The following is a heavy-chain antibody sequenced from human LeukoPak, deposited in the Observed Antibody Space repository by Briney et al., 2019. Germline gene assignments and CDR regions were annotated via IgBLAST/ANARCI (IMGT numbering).Heavy chain of an antibody. J-gene: IGHJ6*02. CDR2: ISAYNGNT. D-gene: IGHD3-10*01. V-gene: IGHV1-18*01. CDR1: GYTFTSYG. Sequence: ASVKVSCKASGYTFTSYGISWVRQAPGQGLEWMGWISAYNGNTNYAQKLQGRVTMTTDTSTSTAYMELRSLRSDDTAAYYCARDDELLWFGELSRRHYYGMDVWGQGTTVTVSS. CDR3: ARDDELLWFGELSRRHYYGMDV.